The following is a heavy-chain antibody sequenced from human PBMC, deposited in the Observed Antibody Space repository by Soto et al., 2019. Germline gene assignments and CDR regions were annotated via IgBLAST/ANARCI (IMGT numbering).Heavy chain of an antibody. CDR3: ARAYDFWSGYPTFDC. CDR2: ISTYNGNT. J-gene: IGHJ4*02. V-gene: IGHV1-18*01. CDR1: GYTFTTYA. D-gene: IGHD3-3*01. Sequence: ASVKVSCKASGYTFTTYAIGWVRQAPGQGLEWMGWISTYNGNTNYVQKLQGRVTMTTDTSTSTAYMELRSLRSDDTAVYYCARAYDFWSGYPTFDCWGQGTLVTVSS.